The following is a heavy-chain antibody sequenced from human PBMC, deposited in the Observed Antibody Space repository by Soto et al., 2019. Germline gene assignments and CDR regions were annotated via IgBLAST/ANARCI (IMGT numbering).Heavy chain of an antibody. CDR3: AKKNYSGSGSYHQYGMGV. CDR1: GFTFSSYG. V-gene: IGHV3-30*18. Sequence: QVQLVESGGGVVQPGRSLRLSCAASGFTFSSYGMHWVLQAPGKGLEWVALMSYDGSQKSYAESVKGRFTISRDNSKNTLYLHMNNLRAEDTAVYYCAKKNYSGSGSYHQYGMGVCGQGTTVTVSS. D-gene: IGHD3-10*01. CDR2: MSYDGSQK. J-gene: IGHJ6*02.